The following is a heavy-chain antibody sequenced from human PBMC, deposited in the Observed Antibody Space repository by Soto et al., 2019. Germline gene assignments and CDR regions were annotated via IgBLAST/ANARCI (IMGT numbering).Heavy chain of an antibody. D-gene: IGHD3-16*02. V-gene: IGHV1-2*02. CDR3: ARAWRLSIPILPYCRGMDV. CDR2: INPNSGGT. CDR1: GFTFAAYY. Sequence: ASVKVSCKASGFTFAAYYMHWVRQAPGQGLEWMGWINPNSGGTDYAQRFQGRVTMTRDTSISTAYMELGRLRSDDTAVYYCARAWRLSIPILPYCRGMDVWGQGTTVTVSS. J-gene: IGHJ6*02.